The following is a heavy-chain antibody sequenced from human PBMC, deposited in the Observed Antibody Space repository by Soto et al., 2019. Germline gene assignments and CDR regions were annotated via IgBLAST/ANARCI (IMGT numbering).Heavy chain of an antibody. J-gene: IGHJ6*02. CDR2: IYYRGST. CDR1: GGSISSHY. CDR3: ARQPVSATGKFFFYSYGMDV. Sequence: SETLSLTCTVSGGSISSHYWSWVRQAPGKGLEWIGHIYYRGSTSYNPSLRSRSTISVDTSKNQFSLRLISVTAADTAVYYCARQPVSATGKFFFYSYGMDVWGQGTTVTVSS. D-gene: IGHD3-3*01. V-gene: IGHV4-59*11.